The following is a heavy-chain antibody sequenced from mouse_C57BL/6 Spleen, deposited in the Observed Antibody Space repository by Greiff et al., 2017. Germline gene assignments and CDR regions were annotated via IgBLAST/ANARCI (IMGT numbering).Heavy chain of an antibody. V-gene: IGHV14-4*01. CDR1: GFNIKDDY. CDR2: IDPENGDT. Sequence: VQLQQSGAELVRPGASVKLSCTASGFNIKDDYMHWVKQRPEQGLEWIGWIDPENGDTEYASKFQGKATITADTTSNTAYLQLSSLTSEDTAVYYCTTSFITTGVSDYWGQGTTLTVSS. CDR3: TTSFITTGVSDY. J-gene: IGHJ2*01. D-gene: IGHD1-2*01.